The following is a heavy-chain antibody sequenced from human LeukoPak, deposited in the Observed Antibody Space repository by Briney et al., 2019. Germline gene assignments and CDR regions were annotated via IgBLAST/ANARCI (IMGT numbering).Heavy chain of an antibody. CDR1: GFTFSSYE. CDR2: ISSSGSTI. Sequence: GGSLRLSCAASGFTFSSYEMNWVRQAPGKGLEWVSYISSSGSTIYYADLVNGRFIISRTNAKSSLYLQMNSLRAEDTAVYYCASSYYDFWSGYSLSYYFDYWGQGTLVTVSS. D-gene: IGHD3-3*01. CDR3: ASSYYDFWSGYSLSYYFDY. V-gene: IGHV3-48*03. J-gene: IGHJ4*02.